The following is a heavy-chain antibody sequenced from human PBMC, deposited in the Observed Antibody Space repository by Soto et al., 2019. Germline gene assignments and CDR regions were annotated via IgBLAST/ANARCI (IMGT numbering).Heavy chain of an antibody. D-gene: IGHD2-15*01. CDR3: AKQRGYCSGGSCGYFDY. J-gene: IGHJ4*02. V-gene: IGHV3-23*01. CDR1: GFTFSSYA. Sequence: GGSLRLSCAASGFTFSSYAMSWVRQAPGKGLEWVSAISGSGGSTYYADSVKGRFTISRDNSKNTLYLQMNSLRAEDTAVYYCAKQRGYCSGGSCGYFDYWGQGTLVTVSS. CDR2: ISGSGGST.